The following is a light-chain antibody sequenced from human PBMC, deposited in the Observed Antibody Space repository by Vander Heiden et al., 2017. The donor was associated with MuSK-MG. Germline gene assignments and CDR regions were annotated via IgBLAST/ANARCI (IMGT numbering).Light chain of an antibody. V-gene: IGKV3-20*01. CDR3: LRSSASAPT. J-gene: IGKJ4*01. CDR1: QTVDSSS. CDR2: ATS. Sequence: ETVLTQSPGTLSLSPGERATLSCRASQTVDSSSLAWYQQKPGQAPRLLIHATSTSTSGIPARFSRTGSGTDFTLTMGSLDLEDLAVYYCLRSSASAPTFGAGTRVELK.